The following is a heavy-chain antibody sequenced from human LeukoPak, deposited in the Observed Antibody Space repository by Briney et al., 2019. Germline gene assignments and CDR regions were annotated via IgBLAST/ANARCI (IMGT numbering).Heavy chain of an antibody. CDR2: IKQDGSEK. V-gene: IGHV3-7*01. Sequence: PGGSLRLSCAASGFTFSSYWMSWVRQAPGKGLEWVANIKQDGSEKYYVDSVKGRFTISRDNAKNSLYLQMNSLRAEDTAVYYCARDPSYYYDSSGYYPLVYWGQGTLVTVSS. CDR1: GFTFSSYW. J-gene: IGHJ4*02. CDR3: ARDPSYYYDSSGYYPLVY. D-gene: IGHD3-22*01.